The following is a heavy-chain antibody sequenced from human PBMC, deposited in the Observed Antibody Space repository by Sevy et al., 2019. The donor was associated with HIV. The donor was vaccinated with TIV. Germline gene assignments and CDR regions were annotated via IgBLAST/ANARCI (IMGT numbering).Heavy chain of an antibody. Sequence: GGSLRLSCAASAFTFSTSTMNWVRQAPGKGLEWVSLMTSSGSYILYADSVKGRFTISRDNAKNSVFLQMNSLRVEDTAVYYCVRDGWNYWGQGTLVTVS. CDR1: AFTFSTST. J-gene: IGHJ4*02. V-gene: IGHV3-21*01. CDR2: MTSSGSYI. D-gene: IGHD2-15*01. CDR3: VRDGWNY.